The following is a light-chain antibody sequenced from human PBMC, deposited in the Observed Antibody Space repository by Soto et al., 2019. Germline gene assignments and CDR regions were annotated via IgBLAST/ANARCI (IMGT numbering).Light chain of an antibody. Sequence: EIVLTQSPATLSLSPGDRATLSCRASQSVSSYLAWYQQKPGQAPRLLIYDASTRATGIPARYSGSGSGTCFTLTISSLEPEDFAVYYCQQRSNWTRTFGQGTKLEIK. J-gene: IGKJ2*01. CDR1: QSVSSY. V-gene: IGKV3-11*01. CDR2: DAS. CDR3: QQRSNWTRT.